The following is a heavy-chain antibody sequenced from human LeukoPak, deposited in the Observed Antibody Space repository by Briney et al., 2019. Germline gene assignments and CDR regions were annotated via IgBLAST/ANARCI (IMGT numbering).Heavy chain of an antibody. Sequence: PGGSLRLSCTASKFTFSNYGMQWVRQAPGKGLEWVAVISSDGGTKYYADSVKGRFTLSRDNSRNTLDLQMNSLGPEDTAVYYCAKDRDTAMDYFDYWGQGTLVTVSS. D-gene: IGHD5-18*01. V-gene: IGHV3-30*18. CDR3: AKDRDTAMDYFDY. J-gene: IGHJ4*02. CDR2: ISSDGGTK. CDR1: KFTFSNYG.